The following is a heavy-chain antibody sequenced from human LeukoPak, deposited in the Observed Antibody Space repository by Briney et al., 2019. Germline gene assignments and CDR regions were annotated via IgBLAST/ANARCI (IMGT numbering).Heavy chain of an antibody. V-gene: IGHV4-4*07. Sequence: SETLSLTCTVSGGSISSYYWSWIRQPAGKGLEWIGRIYTSGSTNYNPSLKSRVTMSVDTSKNQFSLKLSSVTAADTAVYSCARDITIFGVAPQNWFDPWGQGTLVTVSS. CDR1: GGSISSYY. D-gene: IGHD3-3*01. CDR2: IYTSGST. CDR3: ARDITIFGVAPQNWFDP. J-gene: IGHJ5*02.